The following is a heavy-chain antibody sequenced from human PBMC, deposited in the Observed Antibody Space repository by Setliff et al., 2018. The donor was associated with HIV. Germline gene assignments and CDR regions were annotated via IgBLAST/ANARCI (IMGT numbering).Heavy chain of an antibody. D-gene: IGHD5-12*01. Sequence: SETLSLTCTVSGASISSSSHHWAWIRQPPGKGLEWIGYIYTSGSTNYNPSLKSRVSISVDTSKNQFSLKLSSVTAADTAVYYCATLKMATIYRDFDYWGQGTLVTVSS. J-gene: IGHJ4*02. CDR1: GASISSSSHH. CDR3: ATLKMATIYRDFDY. CDR2: IYTSGST. V-gene: IGHV4-61*05.